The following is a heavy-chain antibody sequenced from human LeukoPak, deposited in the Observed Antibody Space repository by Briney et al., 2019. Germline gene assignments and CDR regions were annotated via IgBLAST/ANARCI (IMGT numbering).Heavy chain of an antibody. D-gene: IGHD3-10*01. Sequence: PGGPLRLSCAASGFTFSSYWMSWLRQSPGKGLEGVANIKPDGSEKYFMDSVKGRFTISRDNAKNALYLEMNSLRAEDTAEYFCARERMYSGSGSTYPYYDYWGQGTLVTVSS. J-gene: IGHJ4*02. CDR2: IKPDGSEK. CDR1: GFTFSSYW. CDR3: ARERMYSGSGSTYPYYDY. V-gene: IGHV3-7*01.